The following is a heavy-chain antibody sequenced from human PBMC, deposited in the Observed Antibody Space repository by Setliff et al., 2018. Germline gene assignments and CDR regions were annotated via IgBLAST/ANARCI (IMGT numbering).Heavy chain of an antibody. Sequence: ASVKVSCKASGYTFTGYYMHWVRQAPGQGLGWMGWINPNSGGTNYAQKFQGRVTMTRDTSISTAYMELSRLRSDDTAVYYCAADYYDSSGYGYWGQGTLVTVSS. CDR3: AADYYDSSGYGY. D-gene: IGHD3-22*01. J-gene: IGHJ4*02. CDR1: GYTFTGYY. V-gene: IGHV1-2*02. CDR2: INPNSGGT.